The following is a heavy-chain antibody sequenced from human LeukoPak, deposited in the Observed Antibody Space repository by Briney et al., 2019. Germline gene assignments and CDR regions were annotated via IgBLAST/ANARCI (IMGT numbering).Heavy chain of an antibody. CDR2: IWYDGSNK. CDR1: GFTFSSYG. CDR3: AKMPITMVQGVIKLFDY. D-gene: IGHD3-10*01. Sequence: PGGSLRLSCAASGFTFSSYGMHWVRQAPGKGLEWVAVIWYDGSNKYYADSVKGRFTISRDNSKNTLYLQMNSLRAEDTAVYYCAKMPITMVQGVIKLFDYWGQGTLVTVSS. J-gene: IGHJ4*02. V-gene: IGHV3-33*06.